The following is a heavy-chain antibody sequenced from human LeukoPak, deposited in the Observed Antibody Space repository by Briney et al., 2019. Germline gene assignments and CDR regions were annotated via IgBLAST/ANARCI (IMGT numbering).Heavy chain of an antibody. CDR1: GGTFSSYA. CDR3: ARVRGTYDYVWGSYRFHPYYFDY. CDR2: IIPIFGTA. V-gene: IGHV1-69*01. J-gene: IGHJ4*02. Sequence: GASVKVSCKASGGTFSSYAISWVRQAPGQGLEWMGGIIPIFGTANYAQMFQGRVTITADESTSTAYMELSSLRSEDTAVYYCARVRGTYDYVWGSYRFHPYYFDYWGQGTLVTVSS. D-gene: IGHD3-16*02.